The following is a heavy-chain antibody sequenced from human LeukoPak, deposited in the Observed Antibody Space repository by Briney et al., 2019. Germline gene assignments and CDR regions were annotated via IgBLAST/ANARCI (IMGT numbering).Heavy chain of an antibody. CDR2: ISTYNGDT. CDR3: VRDLGIAGAVIDY. V-gene: IGHV1-18*01. J-gene: IGHJ4*02. CDR1: GYTFSSYG. D-gene: IGHD1-26*01. Sequence: ASVKVSCKASGYTFSSYGISWVRQAPGQGLEWMGWISTYNGDTNYAQKVQGRVAMTTDTSTSTAYMELRSLRSDDTAVYYCVRDLGIAGAVIDYWGQGTLVTVSS.